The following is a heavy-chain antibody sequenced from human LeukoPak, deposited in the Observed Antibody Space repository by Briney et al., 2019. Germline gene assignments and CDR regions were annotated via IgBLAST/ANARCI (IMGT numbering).Heavy chain of an antibody. J-gene: IGHJ4*02. CDR3: ARDGAGAITP. CDR2: IYYSGST. D-gene: IGHD1-26*01. Sequence: PSQTLSLTCTVSGGSISSGGYYWSWIRQHPGKGLEWIGYIYYSGSTYYNPSLKSRVTISVDTSKNQFSPKLSSVTAADTAVYYCARDGAGAITPWGQGTLVTASS. CDR1: GGSISSGGYY. V-gene: IGHV4-31*03.